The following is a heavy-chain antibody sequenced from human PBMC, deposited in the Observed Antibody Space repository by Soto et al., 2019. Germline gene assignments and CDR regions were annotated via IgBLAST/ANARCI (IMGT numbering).Heavy chain of an antibody. CDR1: GGSISSYY. CDR3: ARDLPPPFAAAGYFDY. CDR2: IYTSGST. D-gene: IGHD6-13*01. Sequence: PSETLSLTCTVSGGSISSYYWSWIRQPAGKGLEWIGRIYTSGSTNYNPSLKSRVTMSVDTSKNQFSLKLSSVTAADTAVYYCARDLPPPFAAAGYFDYWGQGPMVTASS. J-gene: IGHJ4*02. V-gene: IGHV4-4*07.